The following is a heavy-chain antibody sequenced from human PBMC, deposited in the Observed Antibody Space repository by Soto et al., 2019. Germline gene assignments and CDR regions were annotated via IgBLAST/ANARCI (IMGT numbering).Heavy chain of an antibody. Sequence: GGSLRLSCAASGFTFSSYAMHWVRQAPGKGLEWVAVISYDGSNKYYADSVKGRFTISRDNSKNTRYLQMNSLRAEDTAVYYCARVIGDPIHYGMDVWGQGTTVTVSS. CDR2: ISYDGSNK. J-gene: IGHJ6*02. CDR3: ARVIGDPIHYGMDV. V-gene: IGHV3-30-3*01. D-gene: IGHD3-16*01. CDR1: GFTFSSYA.